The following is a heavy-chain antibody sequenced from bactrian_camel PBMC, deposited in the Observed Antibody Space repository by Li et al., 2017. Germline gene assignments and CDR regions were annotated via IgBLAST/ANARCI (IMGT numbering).Heavy chain of an antibody. CDR2: LNYGTSP. J-gene: IGHJ4*01. CDR3: AAEARARRRCVEFDY. Sequence: HVQLVESGGGSVQAGGSLTLSCAASGWTFGSRCQAWFRQAPGKEREGIAALNYGTSPVYADSVKGRFTISQDNAKNTLYLQMNSLKPEDTAMYYCAAEARARRRCVEFDYWGQGTQVTVS. V-gene: IGHV3S55*01. CDR1: GWTFGSRC.